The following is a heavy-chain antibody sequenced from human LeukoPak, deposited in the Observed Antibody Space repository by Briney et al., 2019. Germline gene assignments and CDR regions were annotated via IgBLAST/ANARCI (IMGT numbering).Heavy chain of an antibody. CDR1: GFSFSTYY. CDR2: ISSSSTYI. D-gene: IGHD1-14*01. Sequence: PGGSLRLSCAPSGFSFSTYYVNWVRQAPGKGLEWVSCISSSSTYIYYADSVRGRFAISRDNAKNSLYLQMNSLRADDTAVYYCVRENHGSFDCWGRGSVVGVCS. V-gene: IGHV3-21*01. CDR3: VRENHGSFDC. J-gene: IGHJ4*02.